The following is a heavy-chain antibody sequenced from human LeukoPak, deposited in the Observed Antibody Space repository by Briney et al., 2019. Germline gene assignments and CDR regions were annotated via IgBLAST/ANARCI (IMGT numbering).Heavy chain of an antibody. V-gene: IGHV6-1*01. CDR2: TYYRSKWYN. CDR1: GDSVSSNSAA. CDR3: ARVGLVAAAGTGVDY. D-gene: IGHD6-13*01. Sequence: SQTLSLTCAISGDSVSSNSAAWNWIRQSPSRGLEWLGRTYYRSKWYNDYAVSVKSRITINPDTSKNQFSLQLNSVTAADTAVYYCARVGLVAAAGTGVDYWGQGTLVTVSS. J-gene: IGHJ4*02.